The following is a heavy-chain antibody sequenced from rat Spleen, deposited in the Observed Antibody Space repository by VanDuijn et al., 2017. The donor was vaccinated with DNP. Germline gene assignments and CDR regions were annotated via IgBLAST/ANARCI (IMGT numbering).Heavy chain of an antibody. CDR3: ARSWGDDGYPPFAY. D-gene: IGHD1-12*03. Sequence: EVQLVESGGGLVQPGGSMKLSCAASGFTFSKYYMARVRQAPTKGLEWVAFISTGGSDIYYRDSVKGRFTISRDNAKSSLYLQMDSLRSEDTATYYCARSWGDDGYPPFAYWGQGTLVTVSS. J-gene: IGHJ3*01. CDR2: ISTGGSDI. V-gene: IGHV5-25*01. CDR1: GFTFSKYY.